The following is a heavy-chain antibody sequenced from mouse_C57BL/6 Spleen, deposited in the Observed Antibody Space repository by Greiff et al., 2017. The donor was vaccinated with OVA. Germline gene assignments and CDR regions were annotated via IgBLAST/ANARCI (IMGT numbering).Heavy chain of an antibody. CDR3: AKSWDAWFAY. D-gene: IGHD4-1*01. Sequence: VQLQQSGPELVKPGASVKISCKASGYTFTDYYMNWVKQSHGKSLEWIGDINPNNGGTNYHQKFKGKATLTVDKSSSTAYMKLRILTSDDSAVYYCAKSWDAWFAYWGQGTLVTVSA. CDR2: INPNNGGT. CDR1: GYTFTDYY. J-gene: IGHJ3*01. V-gene: IGHV1-26*01.